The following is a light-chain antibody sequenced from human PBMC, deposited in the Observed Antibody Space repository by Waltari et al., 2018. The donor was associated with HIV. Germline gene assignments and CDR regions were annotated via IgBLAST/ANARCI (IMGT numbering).Light chain of an antibody. J-gene: IGKJ2*01. CDR2: WAS. CDR3: QQYYGDSFT. CDR1: QTLLYGSKKKNY. V-gene: IGKV4-1*01. Sequence: IVMTQSPDSLAVALGERAPITCQSSQTLLYGSKKKNYLAWYQQRPGEPPKLLIYWASTREAGVPDRFSGSGSGTDFTLTISSLKSEDVAVYYCQQYYGDSFTFGQGTKLEIK.